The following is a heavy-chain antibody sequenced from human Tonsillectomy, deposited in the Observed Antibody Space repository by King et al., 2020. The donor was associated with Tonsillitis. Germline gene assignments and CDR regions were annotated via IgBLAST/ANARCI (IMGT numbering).Heavy chain of an antibody. CDR2: MNPKSGGT. V-gene: IGHV1-2*02. CDR3: ARVDMRGFAFDI. Sequence: EQLVQSGPEVKKPGASVKVSCKASGYTFSDYYIHWLRQAPGQGLEWMGWMNPKSGGTSYAQKFQGRVTMTRDTSINKAYMEVSRLKSDDTAMYYCARVDMRGFAFDIWGQGTTVAVSS. J-gene: IGHJ3*02. CDR1: GYTFSDYY. D-gene: IGHD2-2*03.